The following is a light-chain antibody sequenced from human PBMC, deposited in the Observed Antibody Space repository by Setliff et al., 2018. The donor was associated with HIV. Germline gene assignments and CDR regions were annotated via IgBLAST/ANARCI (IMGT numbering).Light chain of an antibody. CDR3: ASYGGSNNFV. CDR1: SSDVGGYNY. J-gene: IGLJ1*01. Sequence: QSVLTQPPSASGSPGQSVTISCTGTSSDVGGYNYVSWYQQYPGKAPKLMIFEVSKRPSGVPDRFAGSKSGNTASLTVSRLQDDDEGDYFCASYGGSNNFVFGTGTKVTVL. CDR2: EVS. V-gene: IGLV2-8*01.